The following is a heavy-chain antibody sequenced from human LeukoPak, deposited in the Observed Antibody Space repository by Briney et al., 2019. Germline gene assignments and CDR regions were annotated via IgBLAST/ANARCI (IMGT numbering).Heavy chain of an antibody. Sequence: SETLSLTCTVSGGSISSYYWSWIRQPAGKGLEWIGRIYTSGSTNYNPSLKSRVTMSVDTSKNQFSLKLSSVTAADTAVYYCARDLIAAAGHDAFDIWGQGTMVTVSS. CDR2: IYTSGST. D-gene: IGHD6-13*01. CDR3: ARDLIAAAGHDAFDI. CDR1: GGSISSYY. V-gene: IGHV4-4*07. J-gene: IGHJ3*02.